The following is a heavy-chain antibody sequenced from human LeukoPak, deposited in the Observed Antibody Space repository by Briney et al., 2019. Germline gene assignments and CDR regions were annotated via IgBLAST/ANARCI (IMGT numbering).Heavy chain of an antibody. V-gene: IGHV1-2*02. Sequence: GASVKVSCKASGYTFTGYYMHWVRQAPGQGLEWMGWINPNSGGTNYEQKFQGRVTMTRDTSISTAYMELSRLRSDDTAVYYCARPQDYYYDSSGYYFNAGLDYWGQGTLVTVSS. D-gene: IGHD3-22*01. J-gene: IGHJ4*02. CDR3: ARPQDYYYDSSGYYFNAGLDY. CDR2: INPNSGGT. CDR1: GYTFTGYY.